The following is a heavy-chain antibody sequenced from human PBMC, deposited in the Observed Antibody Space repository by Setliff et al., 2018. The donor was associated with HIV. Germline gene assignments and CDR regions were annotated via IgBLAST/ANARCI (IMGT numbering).Heavy chain of an antibody. CDR2: VYYTGST. D-gene: IGHD5-18*01. V-gene: IGHV4-61*08. Sequence: SETLSLTCKVSGAAVTSSAFYWTWIRQPPGKGLEWIGNVYYTGSTNYNPSLKSRITISIDTSKSQFSLKLTSVAAADTAVYYCARDSGGYNYGFAVGSFDYWGQGALVTVSS. CDR3: ARDSGGYNYGFAVGSFDY. J-gene: IGHJ4*02. CDR1: GAAVTSSAFY.